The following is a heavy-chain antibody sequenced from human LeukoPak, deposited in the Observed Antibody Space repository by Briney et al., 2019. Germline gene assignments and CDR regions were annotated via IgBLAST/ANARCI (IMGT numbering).Heavy chain of an antibody. J-gene: IGHJ4*02. CDR3: AKDPFDVAAASYYFDY. CDR2: ISGSGGST. D-gene: IGHD2-15*01. V-gene: IGHV3-23*01. Sequence: GGSLRLSCAASGFTFSSYAMSWVRQAPGKGLEWVSAISGSGGSTYYADSVKGRFTISRDNSKNTLYLQMNSLRAEDTAVYYCAKDPFDVAAASYYFDYWGQGTLVTVSS. CDR1: GFTFSSYA.